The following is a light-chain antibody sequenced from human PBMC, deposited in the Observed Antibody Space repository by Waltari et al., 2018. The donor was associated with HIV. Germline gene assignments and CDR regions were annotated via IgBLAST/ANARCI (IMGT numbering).Light chain of an antibody. J-gene: IGLJ3*02. CDR3: CSYAGTNWV. Sequence: QSALTQPASVSGSPGQSITISCTGTSSDVLSYNIVSWYQQHPGKAPKLMIYEGSKRPAGVSNRCSGSRSGNTASLTISGLQAEDEADYYCCSYAGTNWVFGGGTKLTVL. CDR1: SSDVLSYNI. V-gene: IGLV2-23*01. CDR2: EGS.